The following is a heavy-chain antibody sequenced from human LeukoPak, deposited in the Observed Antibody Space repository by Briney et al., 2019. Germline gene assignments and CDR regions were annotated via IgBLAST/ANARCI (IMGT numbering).Heavy chain of an antibody. D-gene: IGHD5-24*01. J-gene: IGHJ4*02. CDR2: INHSGST. V-gene: IGHV4-34*01. CDR1: GGSFSGYY. CDR3: ARGNGYNYY. Sequence: SETLSLTCAVYGGSFSGYYWSWIRQPPGKGLEWIGEINHSGSTNYNPSLKSRVTISVDTSKNQFSLKLSSVTAADTAVYYCARGNGYNYYWGRGTLVTVSS.